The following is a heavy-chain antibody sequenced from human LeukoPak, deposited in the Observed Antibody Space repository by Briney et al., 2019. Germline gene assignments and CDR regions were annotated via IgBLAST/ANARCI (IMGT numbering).Heavy chain of an antibody. Sequence: GGSLRLSCATSTFTFSSYTMNWVRQAPGKGLEGVSSISPSDNSKYHADSVKGRFTISRDNAANSLYMQMNSLRAEDTGVYYCVRDFLGESGAGGYWGQGTLVTVSS. CDR2: ISPSDNSK. CDR1: TFTFSSYT. CDR3: VRDFLGESGAGGY. D-gene: IGHD3-10*01. V-gene: IGHV3-21*01. J-gene: IGHJ4*02.